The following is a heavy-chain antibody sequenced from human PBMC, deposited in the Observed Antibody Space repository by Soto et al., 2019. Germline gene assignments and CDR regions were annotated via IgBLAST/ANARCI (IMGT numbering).Heavy chain of an antibody. CDR1: GGSVSSGSYY. D-gene: IGHD5-12*01. CDR3: ARLVDMVATTAWDGYSPFDY. V-gene: IGHV4-61*01. J-gene: IGHJ4*02. Sequence: SETLSLTCTVSGGSVSSGSYYWSWIRQPPGKGLEWIGYIYYSGSTNYNPSLKSRVTISVDTSKNQFSLKLSSVTAADTAVYYCARLVDMVATTAWDGYSPFDYWGQGTLVTVSS. CDR2: IYYSGST.